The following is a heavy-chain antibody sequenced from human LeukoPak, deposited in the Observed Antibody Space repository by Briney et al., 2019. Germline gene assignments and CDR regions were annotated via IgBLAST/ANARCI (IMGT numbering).Heavy chain of an antibody. CDR1: GGTFSSYA. CDR3: ARGRGRTYCSSTSCYTDNWFDP. CDR2: MNPNSGNT. Sequence: ASVKVSCKASGGTFSSYAISWVRQAPGQGLEWMGWMNPNSGNTGYAQKFQGRVTMTRNTSISTAYMELSSLRSEDTAVYYCARGRGRTYCSSTSCYTDNWFDPWGQGTLVTVSS. V-gene: IGHV1-8*02. D-gene: IGHD2-2*02. J-gene: IGHJ5*02.